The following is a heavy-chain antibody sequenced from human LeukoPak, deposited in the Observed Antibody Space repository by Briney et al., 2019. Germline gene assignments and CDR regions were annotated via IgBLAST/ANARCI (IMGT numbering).Heavy chain of an antibody. Sequence: GESLKISCAASGFTFSSYGMHWVRQAPGKGLEWVAVISYDGSNKYYADSVKGRFTISRDNSKNTLYLQMNSLRAEDTAVYYCAKAHGEYYFDYWGQGTLVTVSS. V-gene: IGHV3-30*18. J-gene: IGHJ4*02. CDR3: AKAHGEYYFDY. CDR2: ISYDGSNK. CDR1: GFTFSSYG.